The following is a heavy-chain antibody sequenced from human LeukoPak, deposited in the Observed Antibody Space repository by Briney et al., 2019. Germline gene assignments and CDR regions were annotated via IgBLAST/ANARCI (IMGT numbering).Heavy chain of an antibody. Sequence: GASVKVSCKASGGTFSSYAISWVQQAPGQGLEWMGGIIPILGTANYAQKFQGRVTITADESTSTAYMELSSLRSEDTAVYYCARGDNYYGSGSYPTPFNWFDPWGQGTLVTVSS. CDR2: IIPILGTA. CDR3: ARGDNYYGSGSYPTPFNWFDP. CDR1: GGTFSSYA. D-gene: IGHD3-10*01. J-gene: IGHJ5*02. V-gene: IGHV1-69*13.